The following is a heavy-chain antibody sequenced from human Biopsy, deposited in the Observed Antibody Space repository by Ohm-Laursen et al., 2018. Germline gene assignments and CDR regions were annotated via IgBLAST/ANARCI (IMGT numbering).Heavy chain of an antibody. Sequence: SLRLSCTASGFTFDNYAMHWVRQTPGKGLEWVSGLTWNSANIGYADPVKGRFTISRDNARNSLFLEMSSLREEDTGLYHCVRDSTLDYWGQGTLVTVSS. CDR3: VRDSTLDY. CDR1: GFTFDNYA. V-gene: IGHV3-9*01. CDR2: LTWNSANI. J-gene: IGHJ4*02.